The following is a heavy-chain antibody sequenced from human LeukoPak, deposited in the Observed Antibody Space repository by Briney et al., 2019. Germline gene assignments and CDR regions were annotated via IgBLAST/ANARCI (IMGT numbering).Heavy chain of an antibody. CDR2: ISSSGSYI. J-gene: IGHJ4*02. CDR1: EFTFSSYN. CDR3: AREIFWSGYYSNLHFDY. Sequence: PGGSLRLSCAAAEFTFSSYNMNWVRQAPGKGLEWVSSISSSGSYIYYADSVKGRFTISRDNAKNSLYLQMNSLRAEDTAGYYCAREIFWSGYYSNLHFDYWGQGTLVTVSS. V-gene: IGHV3-21*01. D-gene: IGHD3-3*01.